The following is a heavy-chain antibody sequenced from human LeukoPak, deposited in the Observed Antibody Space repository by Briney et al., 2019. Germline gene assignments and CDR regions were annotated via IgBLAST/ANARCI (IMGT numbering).Heavy chain of an antibody. CDR2: IYHSGST. Sequence: KPSETLSLTCTVSGYSISSGYYWGWIRQPPGKGLVWIGSIYHSGSTYYNPSLKSRVTISVDTSKNQFSLKLSSVTAADTAVYYCARTYYYDSSGYDDAFDIWGQGTMVTVSS. CDR3: ARTYYYDSSGYDDAFDI. D-gene: IGHD3-22*01. V-gene: IGHV4-38-2*02. CDR1: GYSISSGYY. J-gene: IGHJ3*02.